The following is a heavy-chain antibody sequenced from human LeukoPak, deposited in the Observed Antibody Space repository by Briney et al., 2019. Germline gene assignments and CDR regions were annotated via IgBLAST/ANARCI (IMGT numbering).Heavy chain of an antibody. D-gene: IGHD5-12*01. J-gene: IGHJ4*02. CDR1: GFTFSNYW. Sequence: AGGSLRLSCAASGFTFSNYWMSWVRQAPGKGLEWVANIKEDGSEKYYVDSVKGRFTISRDNAKSSLSLQVNSLSAEDTAVYYCAGGSGWLIDYWGQGTLVTVSS. CDR2: IKEDGSEK. CDR3: AGGSGWLIDY. V-gene: IGHV3-7*01.